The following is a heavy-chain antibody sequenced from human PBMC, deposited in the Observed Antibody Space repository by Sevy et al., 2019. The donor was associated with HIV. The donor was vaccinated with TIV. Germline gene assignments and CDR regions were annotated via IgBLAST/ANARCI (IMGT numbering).Heavy chain of an antibody. CDR2: MNQDGTER. Sequence: GGSLRLSCVASGFSFSTYWMTWVRQAPGNGLEWVATMNQDGTERDYVDSVKGRFTISRDNTKTSLFLQMNSLSAEDTGVYYCVREGLGGFSYSLDCWGQGTLVTVSS. CDR1: GFSFSTYW. D-gene: IGHD3-16*01. V-gene: IGHV3-7*01. J-gene: IGHJ4*02. CDR3: VREGLGGFSYSLDC.